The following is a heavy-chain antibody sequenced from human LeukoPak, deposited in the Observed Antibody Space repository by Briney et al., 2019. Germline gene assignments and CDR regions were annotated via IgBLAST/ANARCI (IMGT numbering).Heavy chain of an antibody. V-gene: IGHV3-30-3*01. D-gene: IGHD3-10*01. CDR2: ISYDGSNK. J-gene: IGHJ3*01. CDR3: AKERVKSEITIDAFDV. Sequence: GRSLRLSCAASGFTFSSYTLHWVRQAPGKGLEWVAVISYDGSNKYYADSVKGRFTISRDNSKNTLYLQMNSLRADDTAVYYCAKERVKSEITIDAFDVWGHGTVVTVSS. CDR1: GFTFSSYT.